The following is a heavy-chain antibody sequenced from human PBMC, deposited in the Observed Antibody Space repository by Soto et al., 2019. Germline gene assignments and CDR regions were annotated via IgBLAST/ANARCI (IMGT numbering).Heavy chain of an antibody. D-gene: IGHD3-10*01. Sequence: QVQLVESGGGLVKPGGSLRLTCAASGFTFSDYYMSWIRQAPGKGLEWVLYISGSATTMYQADSVKGRFTISRVNAKNSLNLEMNSLRAEDTAVYYCARDINYYGSGSSAIDYWGQGTLVTVSS. CDR3: ARDINYYGSGSSAIDY. V-gene: IGHV3-11*01. CDR2: ISGSATTM. J-gene: IGHJ4*02. CDR1: GFTFSDYY.